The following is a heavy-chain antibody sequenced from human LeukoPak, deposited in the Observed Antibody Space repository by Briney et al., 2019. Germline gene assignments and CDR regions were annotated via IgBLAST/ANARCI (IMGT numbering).Heavy chain of an antibody. J-gene: IGHJ3*02. V-gene: IGHV3-21*01. CDR3: AREEVEMATTILFFDI. D-gene: IGHD5-24*01. CDR2: ISSSSSYI. Sequence: PGGSLRLSCAASGFTFSSYSMNWVRQAPGKGLEWVSSISSSSSYIYYADSVKGRFTISRDNSKNTLYLQMNSLRAEDTAVYYCAREEVEMATTILFFDIWGQGTMVTVSS. CDR1: GFTFSSYS.